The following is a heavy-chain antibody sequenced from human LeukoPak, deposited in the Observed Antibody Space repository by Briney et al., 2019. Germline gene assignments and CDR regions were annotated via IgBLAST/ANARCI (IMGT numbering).Heavy chain of an antibody. CDR1: GFTFSSYG. CDR3: AKYSHDSSGSYDY. J-gene: IGHJ4*02. Sequence: GGSLRLSCAASGFTFSSYGMSWVRQAPGKGLEWVSGISGSGSDGSTYYADSAKGRFTISRDNSKNTLYLQMNSLRAEDTAVYYCAKYSHDSSGSYDYWGQGTLVTVSS. CDR2: ISGSGSDGST. V-gene: IGHV3-23*01. D-gene: IGHD3-22*01.